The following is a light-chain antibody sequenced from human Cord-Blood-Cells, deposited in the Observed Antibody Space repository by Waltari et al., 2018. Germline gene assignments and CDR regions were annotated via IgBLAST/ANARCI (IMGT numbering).Light chain of an antibody. CDR1: QSISSY. CDR2: AAS. J-gene: IGKJ3*01. Sequence: DIQMTKSPSSLSASVGDSVIITCRASQSISSYLNWYQQKPGKAPKLLIYAASSLQSGVPSRFSGSGSGTDFTLTISSLQPEDFATYYCQQSYSTPFTFGPGTKVEIK. CDR3: QQSYSTPFT. V-gene: IGKV1-39*01.